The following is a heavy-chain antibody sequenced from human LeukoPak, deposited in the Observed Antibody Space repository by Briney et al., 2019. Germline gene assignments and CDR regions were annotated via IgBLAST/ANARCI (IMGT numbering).Heavy chain of an antibody. V-gene: IGHV1-69*05. Sequence: SVKVSCKASGGTFSSYAISWVRQAPGQGLEWMGGIIPIFGTANYAQKFQGRVTMTRDTSTSTVYMELSSLRSEDTAVYYCASQGYSGYDCAYWGQGTLVTVSS. CDR2: IIPIFGTA. CDR1: GGTFSSYA. J-gene: IGHJ4*02. CDR3: ASQGYSGYDCAY. D-gene: IGHD5-12*01.